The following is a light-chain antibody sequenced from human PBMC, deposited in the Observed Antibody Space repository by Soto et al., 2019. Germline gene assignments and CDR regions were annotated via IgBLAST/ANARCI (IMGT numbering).Light chain of an antibody. CDR2: GAS. J-gene: IGKJ3*01. V-gene: IGKV3-20*01. CDR3: QQYGSSPFT. Sequence: EIVLTQSPGTLSLFPGERATLSCRASQSVTSSYLAWYQQKPGQAPRLLIYGASSRATGIPDRFSGSGSGTDFTLTIRRLEPEDFAVYYCQQYGSSPFTFGPGTKVDIK. CDR1: QSVTSSY.